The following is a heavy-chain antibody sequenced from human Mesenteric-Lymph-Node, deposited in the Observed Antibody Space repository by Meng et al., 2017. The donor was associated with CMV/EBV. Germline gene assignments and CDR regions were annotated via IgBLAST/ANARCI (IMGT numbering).Heavy chain of an antibody. Sequence: GESLKISCAASGFTFSSYGMHWVRQAPGKGLVWVSRINSDGSSTSYADSVKGRFTISRDNAKNKLYLQMNSLRAEDTAVYYCASGQRSYSSSWYGYWGQGTLVTVSS. CDR3: ASGQRSYSSSWYGY. D-gene: IGHD6-13*01. CDR1: GFTFSSYG. CDR2: INSDGSST. J-gene: IGHJ4*02. V-gene: IGHV3-74*01.